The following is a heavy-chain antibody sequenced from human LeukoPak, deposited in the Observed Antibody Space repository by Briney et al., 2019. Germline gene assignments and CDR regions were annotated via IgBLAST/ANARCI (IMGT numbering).Heavy chain of an antibody. CDR1: GGSISSSSYY. D-gene: IGHD3-9*01. CDR2: VYHSGST. Sequence: SETLSLTCTVSGGSISSSSYYWGWIRQPPGKGLEWIGCVYHSGSTYYNPSLKSRVTISVDTSKNQFSLKLSSVTAADTAVYYCAGELRYFDWLFQLGYYYYYMDVWGKGTTVTVSS. CDR3: AGELRYFDWLFQLGYYYYYMDV. V-gene: IGHV4-39*07. J-gene: IGHJ6*03.